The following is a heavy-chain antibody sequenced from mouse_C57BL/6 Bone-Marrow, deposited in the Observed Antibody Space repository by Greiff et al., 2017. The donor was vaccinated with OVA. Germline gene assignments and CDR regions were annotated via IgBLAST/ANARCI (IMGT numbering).Heavy chain of an antibody. CDR3: ASYYYGSSSYFDV. J-gene: IGHJ1*03. CDR1: GFNIKDYY. D-gene: IGHD1-1*01. V-gene: IGHV14-2*01. Sequence: EVQLQQSGAELVKPGASVKLSCTASGFNIKDYYMHWVKQRTEQGLEWIGRIDPEDGETKYAPNFQGKATITADTSSNTAYLQLSSLTSEDTAVYYCASYYYGSSSYFDVWGTGTTVTVSS. CDR2: IDPEDGET.